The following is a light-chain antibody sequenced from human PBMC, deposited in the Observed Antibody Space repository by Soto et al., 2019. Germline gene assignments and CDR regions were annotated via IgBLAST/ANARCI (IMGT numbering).Light chain of an antibody. J-gene: IGLJ1*01. V-gene: IGLV2-23*01. CDR3: CSYAGSRTYV. Sequence: QSALTQPASVSGSPGQSITISCAGTSSDVGSYNHVSWYQQHPGKAPKLMIYEGSKRPSGVSNRFSGSKSGNTASLTISGLQTEDEADYYCCSYAGSRTYVFGIGTKVTVL. CDR1: SSDVGSYNH. CDR2: EGS.